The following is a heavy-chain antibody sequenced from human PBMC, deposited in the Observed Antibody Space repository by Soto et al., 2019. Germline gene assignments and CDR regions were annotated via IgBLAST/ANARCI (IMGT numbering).Heavy chain of an antibody. CDR3: AKRTLRRLRFVETH. D-gene: IGHD3-3*01. V-gene: IGHV4-4*02. CDR2: IYHSGST. Sequence: PSETLSLTCTVSGDSMSNTNWLRVFRDPPGKGLEWIGEIYHSGSTNYNPSFKSRVTISVDKSKNQFSLNLTSVTAADTAVYYCAKRTLRRLRFVETHWGQGTLVTVSS. CDR1: GDSMSNTNW. J-gene: IGHJ4*02.